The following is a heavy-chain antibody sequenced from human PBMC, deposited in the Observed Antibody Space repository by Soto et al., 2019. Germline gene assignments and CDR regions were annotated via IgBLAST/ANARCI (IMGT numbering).Heavy chain of an antibody. CDR2: VSGAGITT. CDR1: GFTLSNFA. Sequence: GGSLRLSCAASGFTLSNFAMSWVRQAPGKGLEWVSVVSGAGITTKYAASVKGRFTVSRDNSKNTLSLQLASLRVEDTAVYYCARESEDLTSNFDYWGQGTLVTVSS. CDR3: ARESEDLTSNFDY. J-gene: IGHJ4*02. V-gene: IGHV3-23*01.